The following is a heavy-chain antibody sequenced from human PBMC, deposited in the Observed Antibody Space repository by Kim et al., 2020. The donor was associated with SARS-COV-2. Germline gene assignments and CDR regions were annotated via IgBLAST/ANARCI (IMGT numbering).Heavy chain of an antibody. J-gene: IGHJ4*02. D-gene: IGHD3-22*01. CDR3: ARDCYYDSSGYYCDFDY. CDR1: GFTFSDYY. CDR2: ISSISSYT. Sequence: GGSLRLSCAASGFTFSDYYMSWIRQAPGKGLEWVSYISSISSYTNYADSVKGRFTISRDNAKNSLYLQMNSLRAEDTAVYYCARDCYYDSSGYYCDFDYWGQGTLVTVSS. V-gene: IGHV3-11*05.